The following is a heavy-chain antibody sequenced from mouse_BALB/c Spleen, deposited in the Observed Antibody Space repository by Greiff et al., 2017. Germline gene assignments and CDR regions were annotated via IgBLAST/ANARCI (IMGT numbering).Heavy chain of an antibody. D-gene: IGHD3-3*01. J-gene: IGHJ3*01. CDR2: ISSGSSTI. V-gene: IGHV5-17*02. Sequence: EVQGVESGGGLVQPGGSRKLSCAASGFTFSSFGMHWVRQAPEKGLEWVAYISSGSSTIYYADTVKGRFTISRDNPKNTLFLQMTSLRSEDTAMYYCARWRAGTGVFAYWGQGTLVTVSA. CDR1: GFTFSSFG. CDR3: ARWRAGTGVFAY.